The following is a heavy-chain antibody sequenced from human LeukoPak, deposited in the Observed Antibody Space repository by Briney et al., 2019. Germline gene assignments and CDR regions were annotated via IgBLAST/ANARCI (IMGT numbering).Heavy chain of an antibody. CDR1: GGSIKNYY. V-gene: IGHV4-59*01. CDR2: VYYTGTT. Sequence: PSETLSLTCALSGGSIKNYYGSWIRQPLGKGLEWIGYVYYTGTTTYNPSLKSRVTISVETSKNQFSLTLNSVTAADTAVYHCARQSDPYYHYGLDFWGQGITVIVSS. CDR3: ARQSDPYYHYGLDF. J-gene: IGHJ6*02.